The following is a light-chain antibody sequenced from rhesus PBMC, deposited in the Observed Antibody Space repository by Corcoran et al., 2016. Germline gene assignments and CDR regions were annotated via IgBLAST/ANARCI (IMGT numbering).Light chain of an antibody. CDR1: ANVNNY. Sequence: DIQMTQSPSSLSASVGDRVTITCRASANVNNYLNWYQPKPGKAPKLLIYKASTLQSGVPSRFSGSGSGTDYTFTISSLQPEDVATYYCQHGYGTPYSFGQGTKVEIK. CDR3: QHGYGTPYS. V-gene: IGKV1-74*01. J-gene: IGKJ2*01. CDR2: KAS.